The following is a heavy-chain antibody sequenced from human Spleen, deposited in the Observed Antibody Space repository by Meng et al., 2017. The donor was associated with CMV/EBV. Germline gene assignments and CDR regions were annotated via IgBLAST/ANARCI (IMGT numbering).Heavy chain of an antibody. J-gene: IGHJ4*02. D-gene: IGHD6-13*01. CDR1: GFGFSNYG. CDR2: VRNDGIDK. V-gene: IGHV3-30*18. CDR3: VKDGIIPAATLGDD. Sequence: SGFGFSNYGMHWVRQAPGKELEWVAHVRNDGIDKYYAASVRGRFTIYRDNSKNTLYLEMSGLRPDDTAMYFCVKDGIIPAATLGDDWGLGTLVTVSS.